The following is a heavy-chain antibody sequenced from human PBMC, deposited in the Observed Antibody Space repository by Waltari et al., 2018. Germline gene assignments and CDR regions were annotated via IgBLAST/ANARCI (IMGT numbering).Heavy chain of an antibody. J-gene: IGHJ5*02. CDR2: IYHSGST. CDR1: GGSIRSGGYS. D-gene: IGHD3-3*01. CDR3: ARVTRGPRSNWFDP. Sequence: QLQLQESGSGLVKPSQTLSLTCAVSGGSIRSGGYSWSWIRQPPGKGLEWIGYIYHSGSTYYNPSLKSRVTISVDRSKNQFSLKLSSVTAADTAVYYCARVTRGPRSNWFDPWGQGTLVTVSS. V-gene: IGHV4-30-2*01.